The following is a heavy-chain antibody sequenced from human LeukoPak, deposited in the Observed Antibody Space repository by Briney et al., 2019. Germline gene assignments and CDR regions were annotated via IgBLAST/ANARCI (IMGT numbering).Heavy chain of an antibody. D-gene: IGHD6-13*01. CDR2: IYYSGST. Sequence: PSETLSLTCTVSGGSISSSSYYWGWIRQPPGKGLEWIGSIYYSGSTYYNPSLKSRVTISVDTSKNQFSLKLSSVTAADTAVYYCARWYRRRGWFDPWGQGTLVTVSS. V-gene: IGHV4-39*07. J-gene: IGHJ5*02. CDR1: GGSISSSSYY. CDR3: ARWYRRRGWFDP.